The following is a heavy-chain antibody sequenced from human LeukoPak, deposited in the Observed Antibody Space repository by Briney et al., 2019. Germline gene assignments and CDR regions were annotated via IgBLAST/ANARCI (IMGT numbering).Heavy chain of an antibody. CDR2: ISPDGTTS. D-gene: IGHD1-26*01. CDR1: GFTFSSYI. CDR3: ARGQWGLDY. Sequence: GGSLRLSCAASGFTFSSYIMTWVRQAPGKALEWVSYISPDGTTSYYADSLKGRFTVSRDNAKNSLYLQMNSLSAEDTAVYFCARGQWGLDYWGQGALVTVSS. V-gene: IGHV3-48*04. J-gene: IGHJ4*02.